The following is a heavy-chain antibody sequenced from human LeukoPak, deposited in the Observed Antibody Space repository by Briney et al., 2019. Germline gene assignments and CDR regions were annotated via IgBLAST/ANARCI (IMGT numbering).Heavy chain of an antibody. V-gene: IGHV1-8*01. J-gene: IGHJ3*02. CDR3: AREDIVVVPAAIFVGAFDI. CDR1: GYTFTSYD. Sequence: GASVKVSCKASGYTFTSYDINWVRQATGQGLEWMGWMNPNSGNTGYAQKFQGRVTMTRNTSISTAYMELSSLRSEDTAVYYCAREDIVVVPAAIFVGAFDIWGQGTMVTVSS. CDR2: MNPNSGNT. D-gene: IGHD2-2*02.